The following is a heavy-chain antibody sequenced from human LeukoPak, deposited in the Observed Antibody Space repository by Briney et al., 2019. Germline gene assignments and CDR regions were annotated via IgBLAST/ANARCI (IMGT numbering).Heavy chain of an antibody. CDR1: GYTFTDYH. Sequence: ASVKVSCKASGYTFTDYHLHWVRQAPGQGLEWMGWIDPNTGGTTYAQKQNFQGRITMPWATSISTAYMSWARLTSHATPVYYSPVGRGCASRSSGLFVLWGQKALVTVSS. CDR3: PVGRGCASRSSGLFVL. V-gene: IGHV1-2*02. D-gene: IGHD3-10*01. J-gene: IGHJ4*02. CDR2: IDPNTGGT.